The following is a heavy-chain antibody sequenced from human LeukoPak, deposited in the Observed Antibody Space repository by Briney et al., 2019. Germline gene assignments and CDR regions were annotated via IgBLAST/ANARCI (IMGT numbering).Heavy chain of an antibody. D-gene: IGHD4-17*01. V-gene: IGHV3-23*01. J-gene: IGHJ5*02. CDR2: ISGSGGST. CDR1: GFTFSSYA. CDR3: AKFDYGDYGWFDP. Sequence: GASLRLSCAASGFTFSSYAMSWVRQAPGKGPEWVSAISGSGGSTYYADSVKGRFTISRDNSKNTLYLQMNSLRAEDTAVYYCAKFDYGDYGWFDPWGQGTLVTVSS.